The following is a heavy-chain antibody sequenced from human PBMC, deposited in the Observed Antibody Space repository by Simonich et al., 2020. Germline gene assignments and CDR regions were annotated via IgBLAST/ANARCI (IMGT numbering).Heavy chain of an antibody. CDR2: ISSSSSYI. Sequence: EVQLVESGGGLVKPGGSLRLSCAASGFTFSSYSMNWVRQVPGKGLEWVSSISSSSSYIYSADSVKGRFTISRDNAKNSLYLKRNSLRAEDTAVYYCARWIAVAGTGAYGMDVWGQGTTVTVSS. CDR3: ARWIAVAGTGAYGMDV. D-gene: IGHD6-19*01. J-gene: IGHJ6*02. V-gene: IGHV3-21*01. CDR1: GFTFSSYS.